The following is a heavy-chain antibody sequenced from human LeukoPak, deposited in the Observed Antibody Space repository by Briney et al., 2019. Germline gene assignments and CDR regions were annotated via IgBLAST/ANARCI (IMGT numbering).Heavy chain of an antibody. J-gene: IGHJ3*02. Sequence: ASVKVSCKASGGTFSSYAISWVRQAPGQGLEWMGRIIPILGIANYAQKFQGRVTITADKSTSTAYMELSSLRSEDTAVYYCARAAMVTSHAFDIWGQGTMVTVSS. V-gene: IGHV1-69*04. D-gene: IGHD5-18*01. CDR2: IIPILGIA. CDR3: ARAAMVTSHAFDI. CDR1: GGTFSSYA.